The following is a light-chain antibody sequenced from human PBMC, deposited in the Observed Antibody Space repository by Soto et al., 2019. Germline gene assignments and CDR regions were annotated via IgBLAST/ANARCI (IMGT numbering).Light chain of an antibody. V-gene: IGLV2-14*01. CDR1: SSDVGGYNY. J-gene: IGLJ3*02. CDR2: EVS. CDR3: SSSTSSHTLV. Sequence: QSVLTQPASVSGSPGQSITISCTGTSSDVGGYNYVSWYQHHPGKAPKLMIYEVSNRPSGVSNRFSGSKSGNTASLTISGLQAEDEADYYCSSSTSSHTLVFGGGTKLTVL.